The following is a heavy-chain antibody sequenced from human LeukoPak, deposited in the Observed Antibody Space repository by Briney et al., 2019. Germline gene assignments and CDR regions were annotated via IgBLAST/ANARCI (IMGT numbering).Heavy chain of an antibody. V-gene: IGHV3-9*01. CDR3: AKVTKYYYDSTDAFDI. CDR2: ISWNSGSI. Sequence: GGSLRLSCAASGFTFSSYAMSWVRQAPGKGLEWVSGISWNSGSIGYADSVKGRFTISRDNAKNSLYLQMNSLRAEDTALYYCAKVTKYYYDSTDAFDIWGQGTMVTVSS. D-gene: IGHD3-22*01. J-gene: IGHJ3*02. CDR1: GFTFSSYA.